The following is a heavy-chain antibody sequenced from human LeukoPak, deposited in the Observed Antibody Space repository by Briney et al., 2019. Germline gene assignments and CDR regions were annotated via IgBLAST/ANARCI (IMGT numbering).Heavy chain of an antibody. D-gene: IGHD3-22*01. Sequence: ASVKVSCKASGYTFTGYYMHWVRQAPGQGLEWMGWISVNNGDTNYEQKLQGRVTVTSDTSTSTAYMELRGLRSDDTAIYYCASNTGSDASGYAYWGQGTLVTVSS. J-gene: IGHJ4*02. V-gene: IGHV1-18*04. CDR2: ISVNNGDT. CDR1: GYTFTGYY. CDR3: ASNTGSDASGYAY.